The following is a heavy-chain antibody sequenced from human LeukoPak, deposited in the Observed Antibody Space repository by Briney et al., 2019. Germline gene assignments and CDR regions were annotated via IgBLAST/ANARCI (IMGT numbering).Heavy chain of an antibody. J-gene: IGHJ4*02. CDR3: AKDRDYYDSSGHDY. V-gene: IGHV3-9*01. CDR1: GFTFDDYA. CDR2: ISWNSGSI. D-gene: IGHD3-22*01. Sequence: GGSLRLSCAASGFTFDDYAMHWVRQAPGKCLEWVSGISWNSGSIGYADSVKGRFTISRDNAKNSLYLQMNSLRAEDTALYYCAKDRDYYDSSGHDYWGQGTLVTVSS.